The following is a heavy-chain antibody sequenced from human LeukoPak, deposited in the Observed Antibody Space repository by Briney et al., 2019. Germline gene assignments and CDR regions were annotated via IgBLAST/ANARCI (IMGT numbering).Heavy chain of an antibody. Sequence: ASVNDSCKASGYTFTNDYMNWVRQPPGQGLEWMGIINPTGGSTSYAHKFQGRVSVTRDTSTTPVYMELSSMRSEDTAMYYCAREGEIGYDLSDYWGQGTLVTVSS. CDR2: INPTGGST. J-gene: IGHJ4*02. V-gene: IGHV1-46*01. D-gene: IGHD5-12*01. CDR1: GYTFTNDY. CDR3: AREGEIGYDLSDY.